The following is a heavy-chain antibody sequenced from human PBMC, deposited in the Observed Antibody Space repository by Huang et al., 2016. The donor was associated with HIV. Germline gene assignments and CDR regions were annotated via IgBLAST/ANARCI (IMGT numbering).Heavy chain of an antibody. Sequence: QAHLVESGGGVVQPGGSLRLSCAASEFTFSTYGMHWVRQAPGKGLEWVAFSRYDGSIKYYLDSVKGRFTISSDNSKNTLYLQMNSLRAGDTAVYYCANPQDTALAYDAFDMWGQGTMVTVSA. V-gene: IGHV3-30*02. D-gene: IGHD5-18*01. CDR3: ANPQDTALAYDAFDM. CDR1: EFTFSTYG. J-gene: IGHJ3*02. CDR2: SRYDGSIK.